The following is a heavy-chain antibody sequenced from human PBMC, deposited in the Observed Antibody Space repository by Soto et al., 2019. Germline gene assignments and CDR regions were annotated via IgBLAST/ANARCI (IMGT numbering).Heavy chain of an antibody. CDR3: ARDLWGYCGTDCYPLDV. Sequence: QVQLQESGPGLVKPSETLSLTCTVSGGTISRYYWSWIRQPPGKGLEWIGYMYNTGTTVYNPSFKRRVSISVDTSNNQYPLKLKSVTAADPAVYYCARDLWGYCGTDCYPLDVWGQGTTVTVSS. CDR1: GGTISRYY. CDR2: MYNTGTT. J-gene: IGHJ6*02. V-gene: IGHV4-59*01. D-gene: IGHD2-21*02.